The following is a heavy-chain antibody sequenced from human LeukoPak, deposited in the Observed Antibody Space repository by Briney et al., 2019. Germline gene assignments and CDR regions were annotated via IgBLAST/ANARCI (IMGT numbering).Heavy chain of an antibody. CDR1: GFTFTTYW. Sequence: PGGSLRLSCAASGFTFTTYWMGWVRQAPGKGPEWVANINQVGSSKYFVDSVKGRFIISRDNAKNSLYLQMNSLRDEDTAVYYCASFPPYMVRTDAFDIWGQGTMVTVSS. CDR3: ASFPPYMVRTDAFDI. J-gene: IGHJ3*02. V-gene: IGHV3-7*01. CDR2: INQVGSSK. D-gene: IGHD3-10*01.